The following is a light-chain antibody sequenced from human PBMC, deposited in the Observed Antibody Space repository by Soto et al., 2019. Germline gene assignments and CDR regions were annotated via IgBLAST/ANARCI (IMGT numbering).Light chain of an antibody. CDR3: QQYGSSPWT. J-gene: IGKJ1*01. CDR1: QSVSSN. Sequence: EIVMTQSPSTLSVSPGERATLSFGASQSVSSNFAWYQQKPGQAPRLLIYGASSRATGIPDRFSGSGSGTDFTLTISRLEPEDFAVYYCQQYGSSPWTFGQGTKVDIK. V-gene: IGKV3-20*01. CDR2: GAS.